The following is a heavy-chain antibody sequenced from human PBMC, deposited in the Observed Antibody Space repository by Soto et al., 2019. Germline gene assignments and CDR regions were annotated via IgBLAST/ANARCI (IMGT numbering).Heavy chain of an antibody. D-gene: IGHD5-18*01. CDR3: VRSKGGYSYGTPFDY. Sequence: EVQLEESGGALVQPGRSLRLSCAASGFTFDDYAMYWVRQVLGKGLEWVSSISWNSGNIGYADSVKGRFTTSRDNAENSLYLQMNSLRPEDTALCYCVRSKGGYSYGTPFDYWGQGTLVTVSS. CDR2: ISWNSGNI. V-gene: IGHV3-9*01. J-gene: IGHJ4*02. CDR1: GFTFDDYA.